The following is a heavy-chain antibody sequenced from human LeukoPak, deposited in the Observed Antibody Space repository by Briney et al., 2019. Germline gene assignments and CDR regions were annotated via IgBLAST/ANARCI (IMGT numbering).Heavy chain of an antibody. Sequence: GGSLRLSCTASGFTFSSYGMHWVRQAPGKGLEWVAFTRYDGSNEHYADSVKGRFTISRDNSKNTVNLQMNSLRAEDTAIYYCGGSGSYYFSPEKSAAFDIWGQGTMVTVSS. D-gene: IGHD1-26*01. V-gene: IGHV3-30*02. CDR2: TRYDGSNE. CDR1: GFTFSSYG. J-gene: IGHJ3*02. CDR3: GGSGSYYFSPEKSAAFDI.